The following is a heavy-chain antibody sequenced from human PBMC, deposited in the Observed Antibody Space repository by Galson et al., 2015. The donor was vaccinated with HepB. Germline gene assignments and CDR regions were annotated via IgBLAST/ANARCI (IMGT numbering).Heavy chain of an antibody. CDR3: ARLVNVVVIASAPFDY. Sequence: LSLTCIVSGASMSSSTDYWGWIRQPPGKGLEWIGSIFYSGNTYYNPSLKSRVTISVDKSKNQFSLKVNSVTAADTAVYYCARLVNVVVIASAPFDYWGQGILVTVSS. V-gene: IGHV4-39*01. D-gene: IGHD2-15*01. J-gene: IGHJ4*02. CDR2: IFYSGNT. CDR1: GASMSSSTDY.